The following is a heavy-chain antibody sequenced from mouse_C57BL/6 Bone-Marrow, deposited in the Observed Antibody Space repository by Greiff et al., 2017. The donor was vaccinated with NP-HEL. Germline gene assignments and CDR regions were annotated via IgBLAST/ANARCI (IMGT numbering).Heavy chain of an antibody. CDR2: ISNGGGST. D-gene: IGHD1-1*01. J-gene: IGHJ1*03. CDR3: ARHPPFYYGSSYGYFDV. V-gene: IGHV5-12*01. CDR1: GFTFSDYY. Sequence: EVMLVESGGGLVQPGGSLKLSCAASGFTFSDYYMYWVRQTPEKRLEWVAYISNGGGSTYYPDTVKGRFTISRDNAKNTLYLQMSRLKSDDTAMYYCARHPPFYYGSSYGYFDVWGTGTTVTVSS.